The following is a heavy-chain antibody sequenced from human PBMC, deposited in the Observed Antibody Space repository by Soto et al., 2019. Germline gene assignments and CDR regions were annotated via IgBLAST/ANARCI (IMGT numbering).Heavy chain of an antibody. CDR3: ASSIFSIYYDSSGYPVYGMDV. Sequence: GGSLRLSCAASGFTFSSYAMHWVRQAPGKGLEYVSAISSNGGSTYYANSVKGRFTISRDNSKNTLYLQMGSLRAEDMAVYYCASSIFSIYYDSSGYPVYGMDVWGQGTTVTVSS. V-gene: IGHV3-64*01. J-gene: IGHJ6*02. D-gene: IGHD3-22*01. CDR2: ISSNGGST. CDR1: GFTFSSYA.